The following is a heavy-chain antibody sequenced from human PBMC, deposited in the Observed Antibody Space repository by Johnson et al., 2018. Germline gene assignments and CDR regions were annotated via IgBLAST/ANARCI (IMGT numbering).Heavy chain of an antibody. J-gene: IGHJ3*01. Sequence: VQLQESGGGLVQPGGSLRLSCAASGLIFSNFAMSWVRQAPGKGLEWVSRISDGGSSTDYADSVRGRFTISRDNSKNTLYLQMNSLRAEETAVYYCAKSGYNYGNPNFWNAFDVWGQGTMVIASS. CDR3: AKSGYNYGNPNFWNAFDV. V-gene: IGHV3-23*01. D-gene: IGHD5-18*01. CDR2: ISDGGSST. CDR1: GLIFSNFA.